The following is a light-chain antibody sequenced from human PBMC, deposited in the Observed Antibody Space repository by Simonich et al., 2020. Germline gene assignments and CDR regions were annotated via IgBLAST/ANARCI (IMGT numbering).Light chain of an antibody. CDR1: QSVLYSSNNKTY. J-gene: IGKJ2*01. V-gene: IGKV4-1*01. CDR2: WAS. CDR3: QQYYSTPYT. Sequence: DLVMTQSPDSLAVSLGERATINCKSSQSVLYSSNNKTYLAWYRQKPGQPPKLLIYWASTRESGVPDRFSGSGSGTDFTLTISSLQAEDVAVYYCQQYYSTPYTFGQGTKLEIK.